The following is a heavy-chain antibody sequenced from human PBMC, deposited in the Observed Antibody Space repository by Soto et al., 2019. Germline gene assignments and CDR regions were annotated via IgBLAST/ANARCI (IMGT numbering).Heavy chain of an antibody. J-gene: IGHJ4*02. CDR1: GFTFSSYA. Sequence: GGSLRLSCAASGFTFSSYAMSWVRQAPGKGLEWVSAISGSGGSTYYADSVKGRFTISRDNSKNTLYLQMNSLRAEDTAVYYCAKDGGSGYYPPHYFDYWGQGTLVTVSS. CDR2: ISGSGGST. D-gene: IGHD3-22*01. V-gene: IGHV3-23*01. CDR3: AKDGGSGYYPPHYFDY.